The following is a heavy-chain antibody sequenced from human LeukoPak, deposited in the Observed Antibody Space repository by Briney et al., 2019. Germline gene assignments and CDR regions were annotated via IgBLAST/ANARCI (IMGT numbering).Heavy chain of an antibody. V-gene: IGHV4-59*01. CDR1: GGSISSYY. CDR3: ARLEITMVRGVIIAVYFQH. D-gene: IGHD3-10*01. CDR2: IYYSGST. Sequence: SETLSLTCTVSGGSISSYYWSWIRQPPGKGLKWIGYIYYSGSTNYNPSLKSRVTISVDTSKNQFSLKLSSVTAADTAVYYCARLEITMVRGVIIAVYFQHWGQGTLVTVSS. J-gene: IGHJ1*01.